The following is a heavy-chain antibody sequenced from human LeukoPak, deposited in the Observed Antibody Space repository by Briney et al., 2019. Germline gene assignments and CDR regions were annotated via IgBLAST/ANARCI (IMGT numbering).Heavy chain of an antibody. Sequence: NPGGSLRLSCAASGFTFSDYYVSWIRQAPGKGLEWVSYISSSGSTIYYADSVKGRFTISRDNAKNSLYLQMNSLRAEDTAVYYCAGYDSSGYYSYYFDYWGQGTLVTVSS. V-gene: IGHV3-11*01. CDR1: GFTFSDYY. D-gene: IGHD3-22*01. CDR3: AGYDSSGYYSYYFDY. J-gene: IGHJ4*02. CDR2: ISSSGSTI.